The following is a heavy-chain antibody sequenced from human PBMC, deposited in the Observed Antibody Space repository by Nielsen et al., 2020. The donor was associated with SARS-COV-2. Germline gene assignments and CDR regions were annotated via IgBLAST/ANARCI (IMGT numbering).Heavy chain of an antibody. CDR1: GFTFSSYD. V-gene: IGHV3-33*01. CDR2: IWYDGSNK. Sequence: GESLKISCAASGFTFSSYDMHWVRQAPGKGLEWVAVIWYDGSNKYYADSVKGRFTISRDNSKNTLYLQMNSLRAEDTAVYYCAREGGRKFFDYWGQGTLVTVSS. CDR3: AREGGRKFFDY. J-gene: IGHJ4*02. D-gene: IGHD1-1*01.